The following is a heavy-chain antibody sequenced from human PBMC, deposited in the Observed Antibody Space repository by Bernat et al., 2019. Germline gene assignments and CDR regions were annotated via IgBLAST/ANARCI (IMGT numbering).Heavy chain of an antibody. CDR3: TTDRDGYNPYVDYYYYGMDV. J-gene: IGHJ6*02. Sequence: EVQLVESGGGLVKPGGSLRLSCAASGFTFSNAWMSWVRQAPGKGLEWVGRIKGKTDGGTTDYAAPVKGRFTISRDDSKNTLYLQMNSLKTEDTAVYYCTTDRDGYNPYVDYYYYGMDVWGQGTTVTVSS. D-gene: IGHD5-12*01. V-gene: IGHV3-15*01. CDR1: GFTFSNAW. CDR2: IKGKTDGGTT.